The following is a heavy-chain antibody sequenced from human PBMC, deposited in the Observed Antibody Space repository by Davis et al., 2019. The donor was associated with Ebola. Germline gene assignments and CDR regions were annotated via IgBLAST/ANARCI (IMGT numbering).Heavy chain of an antibody. CDR2: IRNDGTDK. V-gene: IGHV3-30*02. J-gene: IGHJ3*01. CDR3: ASLVVISTSYAFDL. CDR1: GFSFSNYG. D-gene: IGHD3-22*01. Sequence: GGSLRLSCAASGFSFSNYGMHWVRQASGKGLEWVAFIRNDGTDKYYADSVKGRFTIFRDNSQNTLFLQMKSLRAEDTAVYYCASLVVISTSYAFDLWGQGTMVTVAS.